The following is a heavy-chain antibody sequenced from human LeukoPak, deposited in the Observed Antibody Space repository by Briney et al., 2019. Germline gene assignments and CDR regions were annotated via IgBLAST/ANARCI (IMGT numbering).Heavy chain of an antibody. Sequence: PSETLSLTCTVSGGSISSGDYYWSWIRQPPGKVLVWLGYIYYSGSTYYNPSLKSRVTISVDTSKNQFSLKLSSVTAADTAVYYCARASNMGPSFPFDYWGQGTLVTVSS. CDR3: ARASNMGPSFPFDY. CDR2: IYYSGST. J-gene: IGHJ4*02. V-gene: IGHV4-30-4*01. D-gene: IGHD4-11*01. CDR1: GGSISSGDYY.